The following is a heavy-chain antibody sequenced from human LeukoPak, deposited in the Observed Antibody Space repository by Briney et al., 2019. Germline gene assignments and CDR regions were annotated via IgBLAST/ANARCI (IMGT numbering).Heavy chain of an antibody. Sequence: SETLSLTCTVSGCSISSCSYYWSWIRQPAVKGLEWSRRIYTSGSTNYIPPLKSRLTISVGTSKNQFALRLSSVTAADTAVYYCASDAWFGAGRTFAYWGKGTLVTVSS. J-gene: IGHJ4*02. CDR1: GCSISSCSYY. D-gene: IGHD3-10*01. CDR2: IYTSGST. CDR3: ASDAWFGAGRTFAY. V-gene: IGHV4-61*02.